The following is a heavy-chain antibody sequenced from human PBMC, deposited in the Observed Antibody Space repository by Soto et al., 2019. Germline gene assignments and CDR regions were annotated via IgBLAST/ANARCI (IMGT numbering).Heavy chain of an antibody. V-gene: IGHV3-33*01. CDR3: ARDKAAAAKGVYFDY. CDR1: GFIFNNYG. J-gene: IGHJ4*02. CDR2: VWHDGKYK. D-gene: IGHD2-8*01. Sequence: GGSLRLSCATSGFIFNNYGMHWVRQAPGKGLEWVAVVWHDGKYKYYADSVRGRFTISRDKSNNTVFLQMDSLRAEDTAVYYCARDKAAAAKGVYFDYWGQGSLVTASS.